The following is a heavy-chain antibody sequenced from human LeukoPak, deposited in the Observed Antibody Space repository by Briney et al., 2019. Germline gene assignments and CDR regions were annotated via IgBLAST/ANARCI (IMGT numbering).Heavy chain of an antibody. CDR2: ISVSGGST. D-gene: IGHD2-2*01. J-gene: IGHJ5*02. CDR1: GFTFSSYA. CDR3: AKDHSIVVVPAAKENWFDP. Sequence: GGSLRLSCAASGFTFSSYAMSWVRQAPGKGLEWVSAISVSGGSTYYADSVKGRFTISRDNSKNTLYLQMNSLRAEDTAVYYCAKDHSIVVVPAAKENWFDPWGQGTLVTVS. V-gene: IGHV3-23*01.